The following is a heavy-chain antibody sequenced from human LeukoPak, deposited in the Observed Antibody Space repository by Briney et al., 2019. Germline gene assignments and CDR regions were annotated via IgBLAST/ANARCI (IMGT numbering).Heavy chain of an antibody. CDR2: IIADGETT. J-gene: IGHJ6*03. CDR3: AKRGVQGYMDV. D-gene: IGHD1-26*01. CDR1: GFTFRGFL. V-gene: IGHV3-23*01. Sequence: GGSLRLSCEASGFTFRGFLMHWVRQAPGRGLEWVSGIIADGETTYYAAPVKGRFTISRDNSKNTLTLQMNSLSADDTAVYFCAKRGVQGYMDVWGKGTTVIVSS.